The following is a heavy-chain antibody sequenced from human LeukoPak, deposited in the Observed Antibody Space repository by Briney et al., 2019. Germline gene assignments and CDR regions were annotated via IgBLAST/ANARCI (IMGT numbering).Heavy chain of an antibody. D-gene: IGHD3-10*01. CDR1: GFTFSSYS. J-gene: IGHJ6*03. CDR3: ARSGSGLTMDV. Sequence: HAGGSLRLSCAASGFTFSSYSMNWVRQAPGKGLEWVSYISSSSSTIYYADSVKGRFTISRDNAKNSLYLQMNNLRAEDTAVYYCARSGSGLTMDVWGKGTTVTVSS. V-gene: IGHV3-48*01. CDR2: ISSSSSTI.